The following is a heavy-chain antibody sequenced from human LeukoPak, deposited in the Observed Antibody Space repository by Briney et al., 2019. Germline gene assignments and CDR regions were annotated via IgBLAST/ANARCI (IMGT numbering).Heavy chain of an antibody. J-gene: IGHJ4*02. Sequence: SETLSLTCTVSGGSISSGGYYWSWIRQHPGKGLEWIGYIYYSGSTNYNPSLKSRVTISVDTSKNQFSLKLSSVTAADTAVYYCARDLGAGWYYFDYWGQGTLVTVSS. CDR1: GGSISSGGYY. CDR3: ARDLGAGWYYFDY. V-gene: IGHV4-61*08. D-gene: IGHD6-13*01. CDR2: IYYSGST.